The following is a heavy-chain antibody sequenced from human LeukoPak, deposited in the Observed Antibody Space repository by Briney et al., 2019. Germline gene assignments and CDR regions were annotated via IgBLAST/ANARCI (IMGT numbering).Heavy chain of an antibody. CDR1: GGSISSSSYY. J-gene: IGHJ4*02. Sequence: PSETLSLTCTVSGGSISSSSYYWGWIRQPPGKGLEWIGSIYYSGSTYYNPSLKSRVTISVDRSKNQFSLKLSSVTAADTAVYYCARAGYSYGYLDYWGQGTLVTVSS. D-gene: IGHD5-18*01. CDR3: ARAGYSYGYLDY. V-gene: IGHV4-39*07. CDR2: IYYSGST.